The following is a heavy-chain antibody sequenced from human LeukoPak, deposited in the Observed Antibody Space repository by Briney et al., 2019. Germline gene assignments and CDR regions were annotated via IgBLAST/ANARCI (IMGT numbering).Heavy chain of an antibody. CDR2: TIPIFGSA. CDR1: GGTLSSYA. V-gene: IGHV1-69*13. D-gene: IGHD6-13*01. Sequence: GASVKVSCKVFGGTLSSYAFSWVRQAPGQGLEWLGGTIPIFGSATYEQKFQDRITVTVDESTKTAYMDLSSLSSEDTAVYYCARRGPAAAFDYWGQGALVTVSS. J-gene: IGHJ4*02. CDR3: ARRGPAAAFDY.